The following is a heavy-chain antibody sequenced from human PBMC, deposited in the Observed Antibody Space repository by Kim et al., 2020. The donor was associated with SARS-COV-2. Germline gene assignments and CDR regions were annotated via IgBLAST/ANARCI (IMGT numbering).Heavy chain of an antibody. V-gene: IGHV4-61*01. Sequence: SETLSLTCTVSGGSVSSGSYYWSWIRQPPGKGLEWIGYIYYSGSTNYNPSLKSRVTISVDTSKNQFSLKLSSVTAADTAVYYCARAPLHPRFGENLYFDYWGQGTLVTVSS. CDR1: GGSVSSGSYY. CDR2: IYYSGST. J-gene: IGHJ4*02. D-gene: IGHD3-10*01. CDR3: ARAPLHPRFGENLYFDY.